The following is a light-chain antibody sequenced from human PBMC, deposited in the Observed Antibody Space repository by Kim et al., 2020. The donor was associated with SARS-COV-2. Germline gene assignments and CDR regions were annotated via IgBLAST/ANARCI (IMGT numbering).Light chain of an antibody. J-gene: IGKJ4*01. Sequence: DIQMTQSPSSVSAFVGDRVTISCRASQGISDWLAWYQQRPGKAPKLLIFAASTLQPGVPSRFSGGGSGTHFTLTINGLQPEDFATYFWQQASSFPPVTFGGGTKVDIK. V-gene: IGKV1-12*01. CDR1: QGISDW. CDR2: AAS. CDR3: QQASSFPPVT.